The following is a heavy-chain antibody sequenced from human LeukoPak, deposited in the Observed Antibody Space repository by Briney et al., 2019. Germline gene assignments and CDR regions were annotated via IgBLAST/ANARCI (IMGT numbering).Heavy chain of an antibody. CDR2: IYYSGST. Sequence: SETLSLTCTVSGGSISSYYWSWIRQPPGKGLEWIGYIYYSGSTNYNPSLKSRVTISVDTSKNQFSLKLSSVTAADTAVYYCARIQNDFWSGSPYYFDYWGQGTLVTVSS. CDR1: GGSISSYY. V-gene: IGHV4-59*01. D-gene: IGHD3-3*01. CDR3: ARIQNDFWSGSPYYFDY. J-gene: IGHJ4*02.